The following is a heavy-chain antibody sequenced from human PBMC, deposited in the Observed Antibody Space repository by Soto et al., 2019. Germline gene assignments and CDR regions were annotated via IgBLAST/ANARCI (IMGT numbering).Heavy chain of an antibody. J-gene: IGHJ6*02. D-gene: IGHD2-2*01. CDR1: GGSISSSNW. V-gene: IGHV4-4*02. CDR2: IYHSGST. CDR3: ARRDIVVVPAAMGEYYYYGMDV. Sequence: KTSETLSLTCAVSGGSISSSNWWSWVRQPPGKGLEWIGEIYHSGSTNYNPSLKSRVTISVDKSKNQFSLKLSSVTAADTAVYYCARRDIVVVPAAMGEYYYYGMDVWGQGTTVTVSS.